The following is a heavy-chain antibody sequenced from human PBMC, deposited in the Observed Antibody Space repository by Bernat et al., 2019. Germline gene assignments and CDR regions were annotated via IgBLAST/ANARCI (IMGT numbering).Heavy chain of an antibody. J-gene: IGHJ5*02. D-gene: IGHD2-2*01. CDR2: INHSGST. CDR3: AREIIVVVPAALKGGQTATHNWFDP. V-gene: IGHV4-34*01. CDR1: GGSFSGYY. Sequence: QVQLQQWGAGLLKPSETLSLTCAVYGGSFSGYYWSWIRQPPGKGLEWIGEINHSGSTNYNPSLKSRVTISVDTSKNQFSLKLSSVTAADTAVYYCAREIIVVVPAALKGGQTATHNWFDPWGQGTLVTVSS.